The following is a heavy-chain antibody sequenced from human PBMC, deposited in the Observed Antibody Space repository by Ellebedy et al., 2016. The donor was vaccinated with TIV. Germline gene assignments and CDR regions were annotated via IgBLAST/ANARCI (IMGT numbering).Heavy chain of an antibody. D-gene: IGHD3-22*01. CDR3: ATAKRTYYYDSSGYYPLDFDY. Sequence: ASVKVSCXVSGYTLTELSMHWVRQAPGKGLEWMGGFDPEDGETIYAQKFQGRVTMTEDTSTDTAYMELSSLRSEDTAVYYCATAKRTYYYDSSGYYPLDFDYWGQGTLVTVSS. CDR2: FDPEDGET. V-gene: IGHV1-24*01. J-gene: IGHJ4*02. CDR1: GYTLTELS.